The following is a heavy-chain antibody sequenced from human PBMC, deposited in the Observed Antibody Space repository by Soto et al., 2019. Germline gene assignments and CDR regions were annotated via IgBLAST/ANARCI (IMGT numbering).Heavy chain of an antibody. Sequence: SETLSLTCTVSGGSISSSSYYWGWIRQPPGKGLEWIGSIYYSGSTYYNPSLKSRVTISVDTSKNQFSLKLSSVTAADTAVYYCARHGGEYSSSFDYWGQGTLVTVSS. CDR2: IYYSGST. V-gene: IGHV4-39*01. D-gene: IGHD6-6*01. CDR3: ARHGGEYSSSFDY. CDR1: GGSISSSSYY. J-gene: IGHJ4*02.